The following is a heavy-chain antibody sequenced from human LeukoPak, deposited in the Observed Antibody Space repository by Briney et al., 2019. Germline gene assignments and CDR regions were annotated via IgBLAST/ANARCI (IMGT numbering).Heavy chain of an antibody. J-gene: IGHJ2*01. Sequence: GASAKVSCKASEYTFTGYYMHWVRQAPGQGLEWMGWINPNSGGTHYAPKFQGRVTMTRDTSISTAYMELSRLRSDDTAVYYCARGPYVPFPNWYFDLWGRGTLVTVS. D-gene: IGHD3-10*02. V-gene: IGHV1-2*02. CDR1: EYTFTGYY. CDR2: INPNSGGT. CDR3: ARGPYVPFPNWYFDL.